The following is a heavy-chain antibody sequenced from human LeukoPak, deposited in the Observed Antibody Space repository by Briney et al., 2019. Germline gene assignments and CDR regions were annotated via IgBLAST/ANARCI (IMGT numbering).Heavy chain of an antibody. CDR2: IKQDGSEK. CDR3: ARFFRGVLAASFDY. CDR1: GFTFSNYW. Sequence: GGSLRLFCAASGFTFSNYWMTWVRQAPGKGLERVANIKQDGSEKYYVDSVKGRFTISRDNAKNSLYLQMNSLRAEDTSVYYCARFFRGVLAASFDYWGQGTLVTVSS. V-gene: IGHV3-7*01. J-gene: IGHJ4*02. D-gene: IGHD3-10*01.